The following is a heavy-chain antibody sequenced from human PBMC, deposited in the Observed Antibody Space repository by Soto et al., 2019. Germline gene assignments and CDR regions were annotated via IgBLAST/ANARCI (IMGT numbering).Heavy chain of an antibody. V-gene: IGHV3-53*01. D-gene: IGHD5-18*01. CDR3: ATGGDTAKDGY. Sequence: VQLVESGGGLIQPGGSLRLSCAASGFTVSNNHMTWVRQAPGRGPEWVSTIYYNGNTFYADSVKGRFTISRDNSKNIVYLQMNSLRAEDTALYYCATGGDTAKDGYWGQGTLVTVSS. CDR2: IYYNGNT. CDR1: GFTVSNNH. J-gene: IGHJ4*02.